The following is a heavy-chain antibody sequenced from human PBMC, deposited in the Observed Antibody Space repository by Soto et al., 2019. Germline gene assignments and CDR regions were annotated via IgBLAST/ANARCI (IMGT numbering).Heavy chain of an antibody. D-gene: IGHD2-15*01. Sequence: GGSLRLSSAAYGFTFSSYGMHWVRQAPGKGLEWVAVIWYDGSNKYYTDSVKGRFTISRDNSKNTLYLQMNSLRAEDTAVYYCARDLAVAATHNWFDPWGQGTLVTVSS. CDR1: GFTFSSYG. J-gene: IGHJ5*02. CDR3: ARDLAVAATHNWFDP. V-gene: IGHV3-33*01. CDR2: IWYDGSNK.